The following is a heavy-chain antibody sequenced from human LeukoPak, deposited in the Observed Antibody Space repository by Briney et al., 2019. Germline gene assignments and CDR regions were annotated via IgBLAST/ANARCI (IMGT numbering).Heavy chain of an antibody. Sequence: GGSLRLSCAASGFTFSSYWMSWVRQAPGKGLEWVANIKQDGSEKYYVDSVKGRFTISRDNSKNTLYLQMNSLRAEDTAIYYCAKALQYYSPLDSWGQGTLVTASS. CDR2: IKQDGSEK. CDR3: AKALQYYSPLDS. CDR1: GFTFSSYW. D-gene: IGHD3-9*01. J-gene: IGHJ4*02. V-gene: IGHV3-7*03.